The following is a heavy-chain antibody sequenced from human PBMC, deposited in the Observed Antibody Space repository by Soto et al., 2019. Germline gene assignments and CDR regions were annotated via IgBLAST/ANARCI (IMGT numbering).Heavy chain of an antibody. CDR1: GFTFGDYA. V-gene: IGHV3-49*04. CDR2: IRSKAYGGTT. CDR3: TRDMGQYDSSGYGTDY. D-gene: IGHD3-22*01. J-gene: IGHJ4*02. Sequence: SLRLSCTASGFTFGDYAMSWVRQAPGKGLEWVGFIRSKAYGGTTEYAASVEGRFTISRDDSKSIAYLQMNSLKTEDTAVYYCTRDMGQYDSSGYGTDYWGQGTLVTVSS.